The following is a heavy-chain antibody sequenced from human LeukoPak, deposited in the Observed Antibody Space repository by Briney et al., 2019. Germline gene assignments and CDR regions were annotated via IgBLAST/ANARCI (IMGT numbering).Heavy chain of an antibody. Sequence: ASVKVSCKASGYTFTSYGISRVRQAPGQGLEWMGWISAYNGNTNYAQKLQGRVTMTTDTSTSTAYMKLRSLRSDDTAVYYCAREVCSSTSGYNPGDRSDVFNIWAKGQWSPSLQ. V-gene: IGHV1-18*01. CDR2: ISAYNGNT. CDR3: AREVCSSTSGYNPGDRSDVFNI. D-gene: IGHD2-2*02. J-gene: IGHJ3*02. CDR1: GYTFTSYG.